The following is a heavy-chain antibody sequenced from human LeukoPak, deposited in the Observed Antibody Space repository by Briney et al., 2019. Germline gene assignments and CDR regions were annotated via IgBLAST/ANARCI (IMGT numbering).Heavy chain of an antibody. J-gene: IGHJ4*02. CDR3: ARDGHSGSYGFDY. Sequence: GSLRLSCAASGFTFSSYGMHWVRQAPGKGLEWVAVIWYDGSNKYYADSVKGRFTISRDNSKNTLYLQMNSLRAEDTAVYYCARDGHSGSYGFDYWGQGTLVTVSS. D-gene: IGHD1-26*01. CDR1: GFTFSSYG. CDR2: IWYDGSNK. V-gene: IGHV3-33*08.